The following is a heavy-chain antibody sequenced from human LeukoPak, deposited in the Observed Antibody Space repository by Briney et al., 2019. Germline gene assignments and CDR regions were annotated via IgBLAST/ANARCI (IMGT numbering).Heavy chain of an antibody. J-gene: IGHJ4*02. CDR3: ARIGSGSYDFDY. CDR1: GFTFSSYA. Sequence: RTGGSLRLSCAASGFTFSSYAMSWARQAPGKGLEWVSAISGSGGSTYYADSVKGRFTISRDNSKNTLYLQMNSLRAEDTAVYYCARIGSGSYDFDYWGQGTLVTVSS. D-gene: IGHD1-26*01. CDR2: ISGSGGST. V-gene: IGHV3-23*01.